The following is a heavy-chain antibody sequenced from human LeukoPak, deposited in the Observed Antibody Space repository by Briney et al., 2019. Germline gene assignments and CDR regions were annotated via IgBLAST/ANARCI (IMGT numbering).Heavy chain of an antibody. V-gene: IGHV4-39*07. CDR3: ARVNHPTNWFDP. Sequence: SETLSLTCTVAGASISSSSDYWGWLRQPPGKGLEWIGSIYYSGSTYYNPSLKSRVTMSVDTSKNQFSLKLSSVTAADTAVYYCARVNHPTNWFDPWGQGTLVTVSS. CDR1: GASISSSSDY. CDR2: IYYSGST. D-gene: IGHD1-14*01. J-gene: IGHJ5*02.